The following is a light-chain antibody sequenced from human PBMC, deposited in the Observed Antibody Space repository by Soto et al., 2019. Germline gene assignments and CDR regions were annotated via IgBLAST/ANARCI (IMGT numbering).Light chain of an antibody. CDR1: PSVTNY. CDR3: QQYGSSLIT. J-gene: IGKJ5*01. CDR2: GAS. Sequence: EIVLTQSPATLSLSPVERATLSCRASPSVTNYLAWYQQKPGQAPRLLIYGASSRATGIPDRFSGSGSGTDFTLTISRLEPEDFAVYYCQQYGSSLITFGQGTRLEIK. V-gene: IGKV3-20*01.